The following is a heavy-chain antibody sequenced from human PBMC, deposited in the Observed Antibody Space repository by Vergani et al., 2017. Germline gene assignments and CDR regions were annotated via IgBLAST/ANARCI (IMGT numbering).Heavy chain of an antibody. J-gene: IGHJ3*02. V-gene: IGHV3-30-3*01. CDR2: ISYDGSNK. D-gene: IGHD3-3*01. CDR3: ARDPYYDFWSGSIIGFAFDI. CDR1: GFTFSSYA. Sequence: QVQLVESGGGVVQPGRSLRLSCAASGFTFSSYAMHWVRQAPGKGLEWVAVISYDGSNKYYADSVKGRFTISRDNSKNTLYLQMNSLRAEDTAVYYCARDPYYDFWSGSIIGFAFDIWGQGTMVTVSS.